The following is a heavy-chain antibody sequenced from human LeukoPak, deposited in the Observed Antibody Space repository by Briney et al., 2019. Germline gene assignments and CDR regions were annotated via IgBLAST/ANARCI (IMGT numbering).Heavy chain of an antibody. CDR3: ARVGGYCSGGSCYYNYYYMDV. J-gene: IGHJ6*03. CDR1: GGSIRSYY. Sequence: PSETLSLTXTVSGGSIRSYYWSWIRQPPGKGLEWIGYIYYSGSTNYNPSLKSRVTISVDTSKNQFSLKLSSVTAADTAVYYCARVGGYCSGGSCYYNYYYMDVWGKGTTVTVSS. D-gene: IGHD2-15*01. V-gene: IGHV4-59*01. CDR2: IYYSGST.